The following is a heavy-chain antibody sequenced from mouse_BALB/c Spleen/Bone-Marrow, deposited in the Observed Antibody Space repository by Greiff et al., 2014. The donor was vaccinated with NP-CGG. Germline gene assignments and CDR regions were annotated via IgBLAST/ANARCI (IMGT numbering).Heavy chain of an antibody. CDR3: ARFGRYYFGY. J-gene: IGHJ2*01. V-gene: IGHV1-54*01. Sequence: VQLQQSGAELVRPGTAVNVSCKASGYAFTNYLIEWVKQRPGQGLEWIGVINPGSGGANYNEKFKDKATLTADKSSSTAYMQLSSLTSDDSAVYFCARFGRYYFGYWGQGTTLTVSS. CDR2: INPGSGGA. CDR1: GYAFTNYL.